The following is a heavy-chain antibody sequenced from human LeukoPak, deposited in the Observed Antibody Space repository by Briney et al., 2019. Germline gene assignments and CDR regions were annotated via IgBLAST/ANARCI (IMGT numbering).Heavy chain of an antibody. V-gene: IGHV4-59*02. CDR2: LHYSGTT. D-gene: IGHD6-19*01. CDR1: GHFVSDYY. CDR3: ARHSSGWHLDF. Sequence: SETLSLTCSVSGHFVSDYYWSWIRQSPGKGLEWIGWLHYSGTTYYNPSLKGRVTMSLDTSRNQLSLRLSSVTAADTAVYYCARHSSGWHLDFWGQGSLVTVSS. J-gene: IGHJ4*02.